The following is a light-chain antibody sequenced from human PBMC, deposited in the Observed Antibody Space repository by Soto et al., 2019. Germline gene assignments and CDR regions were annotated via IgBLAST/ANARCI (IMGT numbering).Light chain of an antibody. CDR3: QQYNSFSLIT. CDR2: DAS. Sequence: VQMTPSPSTLSASERDTVTITCRASQSISRWLAWYQQKPGKAPKILISDASILENGVPSRFSGTGSGTEFTLTISNLQPDDFATYFCQQYNSFSLITFGQGARLEI. J-gene: IGKJ5*01. CDR1: QSISRW. V-gene: IGKV1-5*01.